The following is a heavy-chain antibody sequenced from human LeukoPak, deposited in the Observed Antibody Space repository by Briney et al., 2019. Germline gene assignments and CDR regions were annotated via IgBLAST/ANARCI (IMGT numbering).Heavy chain of an antibody. CDR1: GGTFSSYA. V-gene: IGHV1-69*13. CDR2: IFPIFGTA. J-gene: IGHJ6*04. Sequence: SVKVSCKASGGTFSSYAISWVRQAPGQGLEWMGGIFPIFGTANYAQKFQGRATITADESKSIAYMELSRLRSEDTAVYYCASSLDSSGWFAPYYSYYGMDVWGKGTTVTVSS. CDR3: ASSLDSSGWFAPYYSYYGMDV. D-gene: IGHD6-19*01.